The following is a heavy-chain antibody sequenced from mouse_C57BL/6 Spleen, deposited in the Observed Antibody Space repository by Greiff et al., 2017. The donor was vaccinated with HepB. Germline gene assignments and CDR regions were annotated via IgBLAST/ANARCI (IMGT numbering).Heavy chain of an antibody. CDR2: IYPGAGDT. CDR1: GYAFSSSW. J-gene: IGHJ2*01. V-gene: IGHV1-82*01. D-gene: IGHD3-2*01. Sequence: QVQLQPSGPELVKPGASVKLSCKASGYAFSSSWMNWVKQRPGKGLEWIGRIYPGAGDTNYNGKFKGKATLTADKSSRTAYMQLSSLTSADSAVYFCARETFLEGYWGQGTTLTVSS. CDR3: ARETFLEGY.